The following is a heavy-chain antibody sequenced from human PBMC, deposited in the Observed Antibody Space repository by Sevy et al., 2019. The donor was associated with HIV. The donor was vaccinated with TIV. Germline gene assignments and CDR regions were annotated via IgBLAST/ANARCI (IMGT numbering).Heavy chain of an antibody. V-gene: IGHV4-34*01. CDR2: INHSGST. CDR1: GGSFSGYY. CDR3: ARHCSSTSCSHAFDI. Sequence: SETLSLTCAVYGGSFSGYYWSWIRQPPGKGLEWIGEINHSGSTNYNPSLKSRVTISVDTSKNQFSLKLSSVTAADTAVYYCARHCSSTSCSHAFDIWGQGKMVTVS. D-gene: IGHD2-2*01. J-gene: IGHJ3*02.